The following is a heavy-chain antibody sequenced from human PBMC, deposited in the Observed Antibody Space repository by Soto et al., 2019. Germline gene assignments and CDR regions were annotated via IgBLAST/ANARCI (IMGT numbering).Heavy chain of an antibody. CDR1: GGTFSSYA. Sequence: GASVKVSCKASGGTFSSYAISWVRQAPGQGLEWMGGIIPIFGTANYAQKFQGRVTITADESTSTAYMELSSLRSEDTAVYYCARCLIGLQLTYYGMDVWGQGTTVTVSS. CDR3: ARCLIGLQLTYYGMDV. V-gene: IGHV1-69*13. J-gene: IGHJ6*02. CDR2: IIPIFGTA. D-gene: IGHD5-12*01.